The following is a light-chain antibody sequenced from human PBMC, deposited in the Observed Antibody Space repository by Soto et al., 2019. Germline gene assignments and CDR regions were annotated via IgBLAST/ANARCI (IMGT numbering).Light chain of an antibody. V-gene: IGKV1-5*03. Sequence: DIQMTQSPSTLSASVGDRVTITCRASQSLSTWVAWYQQKPGKAPNLLIYKASTLGSGVPSRFSGSGSGTEFTPTISGLQPDDFATYYCQQYNSYSWTFGQGTKVEVK. J-gene: IGKJ1*01. CDR1: QSLSTW. CDR2: KAS. CDR3: QQYNSYSWT.